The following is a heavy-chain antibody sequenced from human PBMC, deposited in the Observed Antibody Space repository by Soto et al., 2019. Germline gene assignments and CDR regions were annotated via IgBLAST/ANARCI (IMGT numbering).Heavy chain of an antibody. CDR2: IYYSGST. J-gene: IGHJ4*02. D-gene: IGHD4-4*01. CDR1: GGSINSGGLY. V-gene: IGHV4-31*02. Sequence: SQLQPSTCTVSGGSINSGGLYWRWIRQQTGKGLEWIAYIYYSGSTYYNPSLKSRVTISVDTSKNQFSLKLSSVTVSYTAVYDCARGDSNWYYFDYWGQGNLVNVSS. CDR3: ARGDSNWYYFDY.